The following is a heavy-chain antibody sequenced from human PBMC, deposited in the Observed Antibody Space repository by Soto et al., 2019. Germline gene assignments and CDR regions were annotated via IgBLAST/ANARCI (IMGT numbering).Heavy chain of an antibody. J-gene: IGHJ6*02. Sequence: PGGSLRLSCAASGFTFSSYSMNWVRQAPGKGLEWVSYISSSSSTIYYADSVKGRFTISRDNAKNSLYLQMNSLRDEDTAVYYCARDPAYDSSGYDGMDVWGQGTTVTVSS. V-gene: IGHV3-48*02. CDR2: ISSSSSTI. CDR1: GFTFSSYS. D-gene: IGHD3-22*01. CDR3: ARDPAYDSSGYDGMDV.